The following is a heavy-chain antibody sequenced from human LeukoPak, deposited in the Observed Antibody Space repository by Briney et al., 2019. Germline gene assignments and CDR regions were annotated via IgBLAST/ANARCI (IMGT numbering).Heavy chain of an antibody. Sequence: GGSLRLSCAASGFTFSSYSMNWVRQAPGKGLEWVSYISSSSSTIYYADSVKGRFTISRDNSKNTLYLQMNSLRAEDTAVYYCAKVGGVTTSYLANYFDYWGQGTLVTVSS. V-gene: IGHV3-48*01. CDR3: AKVGGVTTSYLANYFDY. CDR2: ISSSSSTI. J-gene: IGHJ4*02. D-gene: IGHD4-17*01. CDR1: GFTFSSYS.